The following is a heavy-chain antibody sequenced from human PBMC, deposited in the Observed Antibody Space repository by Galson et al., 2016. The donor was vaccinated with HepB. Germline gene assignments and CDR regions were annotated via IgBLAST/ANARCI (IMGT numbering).Heavy chain of an antibody. CDR1: GGSVGSGGVY. CDR3: GTSTGTTEY. Sequence: SETLSLTCTLSGGSVGSGGVYWGWIRQPPGKGLDYVGNFFSGGRTSSNPSLESRVSISVDTSKNQFSLKLTSVTAADSGVYYCGTSTGTTEYWGQGTLVTVSS. CDR2: FFSGGRT. D-gene: IGHD1-1*01. V-gene: IGHV4-39*01. J-gene: IGHJ4*02.